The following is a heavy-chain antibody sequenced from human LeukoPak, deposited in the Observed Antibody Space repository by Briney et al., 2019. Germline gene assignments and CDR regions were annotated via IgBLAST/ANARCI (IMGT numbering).Heavy chain of an antibody. V-gene: IGHV3-23*03. CDR2: IYSGGST. CDR3: ATPRYCSSISCSFPAFDV. CDR1: GFTFSSYA. Sequence: GGSLRLSCAASGFTFSSYAMSWVRQAPGKGLEWVSVIYSGGSTYYADSVKGRFTTSRDHSKNTLSLPMNTLRAEDTALYSCATPRYCSSISCSFPAFDVWGQGPMVTVSS. D-gene: IGHD2-2*01. J-gene: IGHJ3*01.